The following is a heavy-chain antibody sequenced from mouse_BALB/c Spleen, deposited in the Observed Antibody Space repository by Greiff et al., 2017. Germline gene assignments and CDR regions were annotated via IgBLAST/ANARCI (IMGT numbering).Heavy chain of an antibody. V-gene: IGHV2-6-7*01. D-gene: IGHD1-1*01. Sequence: VQLQQSGPGLVAPSQSLSITCTVSGFSLTGYGVNWVRQPPGKGLEWLGMIWGDGSTDYNSALKSRLSISKDNSKSQVFLKMNSLQTDDTARYYCARDRDYYSTYYAMDYWGQGTSVTVSS. J-gene: IGHJ4*01. CDR2: IWGDGST. CDR3: ARDRDYYSTYYAMDY. CDR1: GFSLTGYG.